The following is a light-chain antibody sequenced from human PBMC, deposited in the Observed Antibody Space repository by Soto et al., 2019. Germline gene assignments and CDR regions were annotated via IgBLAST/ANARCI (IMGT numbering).Light chain of an antibody. Sequence: MTQSPSTLSMSPGERATLSCRASESVTSNLAWYQHKPGQPPRLLIYRTSIRATGIPARFSGSGSGTEFTLTISSLQSEDFALYYCQQNNNLPLTFGGGTKVEI. CDR3: QQNNNLPLT. V-gene: IGKV3-15*01. CDR2: RTS. J-gene: IGKJ4*01. CDR1: ESVTSN.